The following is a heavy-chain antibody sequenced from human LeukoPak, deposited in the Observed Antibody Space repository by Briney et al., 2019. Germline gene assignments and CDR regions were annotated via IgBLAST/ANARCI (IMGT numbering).Heavy chain of an antibody. D-gene: IGHD6-19*01. CDR1: GDSINGHY. Sequence: SETLSLTCTISGDSINGHYWRWIRQPPGKRLEWIGDIHYKGSPNYNLSLKSRVTISVDTSKNHLSLNLTSVLAADTAIYYCARRDTGWNYCDYWGQGILVTVSS. V-gene: IGHV4-59*08. CDR2: IHYKGSP. CDR3: ARRDTGWNYCDY. J-gene: IGHJ4*02.